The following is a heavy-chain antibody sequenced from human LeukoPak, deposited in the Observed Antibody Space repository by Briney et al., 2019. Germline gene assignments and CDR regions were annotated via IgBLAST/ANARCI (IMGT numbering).Heavy chain of an antibody. Sequence: GGSLRLSCAASGFTFDDYAMHWVRQAPGKGLEWVSGISWNSGSIGYADSVKGRFTISRDNAKNSLYLQMNSLRAEDTAVYYCASESGYSNWGQGTLVTVSS. J-gene: IGHJ4*02. CDR3: ASESGYSN. D-gene: IGHD3-22*01. CDR1: GFTFDDYA. CDR2: ISWNSGSI. V-gene: IGHV3-9*01.